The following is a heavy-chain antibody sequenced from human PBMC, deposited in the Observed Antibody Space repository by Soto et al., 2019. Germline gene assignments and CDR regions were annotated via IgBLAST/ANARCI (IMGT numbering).Heavy chain of an antibody. CDR1: GFTFSSYG. D-gene: IGHD3-16*02. CDR3: ARDGAISGYYYMDV. J-gene: IGHJ6*03. V-gene: IGHV3-33*01. CDR2: IWYDGSNK. Sequence: GGSLRLSCAASGFTFSSYGMHWVRQAPGKGLEWVAVIWYDGSNKYYADSVKGRFTISRDNSKNTLYLQMNSLRAEDTAVYYCARDGAISGYYYMDVWGKGTTVTVSS.